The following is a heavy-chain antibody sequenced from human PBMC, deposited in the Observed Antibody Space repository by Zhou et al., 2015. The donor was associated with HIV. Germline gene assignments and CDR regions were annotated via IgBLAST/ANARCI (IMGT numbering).Heavy chain of an antibody. J-gene: IGHJ6*02. Sequence: QVQLVQSGAEVKKPGASVKVSCKASGYTFTGYYMHWVRQAPGQGLEWMGWINPNSGGTNYAQKFQGWVTMTRDTSISTAYMELSRLRSDDTAVYYCARGVLLENYYYYGMDVWGQGTTVTVSS. CDR1: GYTFTGYY. CDR3: ARGVLLENYYYYGMDV. V-gene: IGHV1-2*04. CDR2: INPNSGGT. D-gene: IGHD1-1*01.